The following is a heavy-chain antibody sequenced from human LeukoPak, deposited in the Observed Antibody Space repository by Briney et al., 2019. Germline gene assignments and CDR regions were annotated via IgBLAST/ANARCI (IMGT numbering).Heavy chain of an antibody. V-gene: IGHV3-11*06. CDR2: ISSSSSYT. D-gene: IGHD4/OR15-4a*01. CDR3: ARPGDDYVDY. CDR1: GFTFSDYY. Sequence: GGTLRLSCAASGFTFSDYYMSWIRQAPGKGLEWVSYISSSSSYTNYADSVKGRFTISRDNAKNSLYLQMNSLRAEDTAVYYCARPGDDYVDYWGQGTLVTVSS. J-gene: IGHJ4*02.